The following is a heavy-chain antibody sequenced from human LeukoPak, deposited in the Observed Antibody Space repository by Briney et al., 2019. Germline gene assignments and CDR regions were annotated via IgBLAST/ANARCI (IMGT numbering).Heavy chain of an antibody. D-gene: IGHD3-16*01. CDR2: IYHSGST. CDR1: GDSISSYY. Sequence: PSETLSLTCTVSGDSISSYYWGWIRQPPGKGLEWIGTIYHSGSTYYNPSLKSRVTISVDTSKNQFSLKLSSVTAADTAVYYCARRAYPYYFDFWGQGTLVTVSS. V-gene: IGHV4-38-2*02. J-gene: IGHJ4*02. CDR3: ARRAYPYYFDF.